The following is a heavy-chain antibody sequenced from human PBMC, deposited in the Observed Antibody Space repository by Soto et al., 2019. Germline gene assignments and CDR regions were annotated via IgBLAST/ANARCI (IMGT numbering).Heavy chain of an antibody. CDR2: IYYSGNT. Sequence: SETLSLTCTVSGGSISSSSYYWGWIRQPPGKGLEWIGSIYYSGNTYYNPSLKSRVTISVDTAKNQFSLKLSSVTAADTAVYYCARDGGPGLYGMDVWGQGTTVTVSS. CDR3: ARDGGPGLYGMDV. D-gene: IGHD3-16*01. J-gene: IGHJ6*02. V-gene: IGHV4-39*07. CDR1: GGSISSSSYY.